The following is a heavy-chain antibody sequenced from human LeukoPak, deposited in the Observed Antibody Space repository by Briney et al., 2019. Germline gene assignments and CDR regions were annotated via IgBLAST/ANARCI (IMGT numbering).Heavy chain of an antibody. D-gene: IGHD6-19*01. Sequence: SETLSLTCAVYDGSFSGYYWSWSRQPPGKGLEWIGEINHSGSTNYNPSLKSRVTISVDTSKNQFSLKLSFVTAADTAVYYCARGRGLVVWGQGTLVTVSS. CDR1: DGSFSGYY. J-gene: IGHJ4*02. V-gene: IGHV4-34*01. CDR3: ARGRGLVV. CDR2: INHSGST.